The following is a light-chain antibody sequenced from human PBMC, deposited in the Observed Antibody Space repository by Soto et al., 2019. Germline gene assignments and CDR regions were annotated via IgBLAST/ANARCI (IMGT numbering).Light chain of an antibody. J-gene: IGKJ5*01. Sequence: ETVLTQSPGTLSLSPGERATLSCRASQSISNYLAWYQQKPGQAPRLLIYAASNRATGIPARFSGSGSGTDFTLTISSLEPEDFSVYYCQQRYNWPVTFGQGTRLEIK. CDR2: AAS. CDR1: QSISNY. V-gene: IGKV3-11*01. CDR3: QQRYNWPVT.